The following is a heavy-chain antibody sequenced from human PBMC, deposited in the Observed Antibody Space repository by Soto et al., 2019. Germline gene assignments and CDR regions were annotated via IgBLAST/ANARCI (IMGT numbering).Heavy chain of an antibody. CDR3: AKYSVVTAFNWFDP. J-gene: IGHJ5*02. V-gene: IGHV3-30*18. CDR2: ISNDGSNK. CDR1: GFTFSNYG. Sequence: QVQLVESGGGVVQPGRSLRLSCAASGFTFSNYGLHWVRQAPGKGLEWVALISNDGSNKYYAESVKGRFTISRDNSKNTLYLQMTSLRGEDTAVYYCAKYSVVTAFNWFDPWGQGTLVTVSS. D-gene: IGHD2-21*02.